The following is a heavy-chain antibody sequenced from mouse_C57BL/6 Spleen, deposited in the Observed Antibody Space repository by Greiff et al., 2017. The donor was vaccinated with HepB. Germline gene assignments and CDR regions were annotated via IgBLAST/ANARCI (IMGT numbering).Heavy chain of an antibody. CDR2: INPGSGGT. Sequence: QVQLKESGAELVRPGTSVKVSCKASGYAFTNYLIEWVKQRPGQGLEWIGVINPGSGGTNYNEKFKGKATLTADKSSSPAYMQLSSLTSEDSAVYFCARSREGYAMDYWGQGTSVTVSS. J-gene: IGHJ4*01. V-gene: IGHV1-54*01. CDR1: GYAFTNYL. CDR3: ARSREGYAMDY.